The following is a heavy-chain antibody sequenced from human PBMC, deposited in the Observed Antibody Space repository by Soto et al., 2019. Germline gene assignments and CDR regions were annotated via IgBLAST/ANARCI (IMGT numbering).Heavy chain of an antibody. CDR1: GYTLTELS. J-gene: IGHJ5*02. CDR2: FDPEDGET. V-gene: IGHV1-24*01. Sequence: ASVKVSCKVSGYTLTELSMHWVRQAPGKGLEWMGGFDPEDGETIYAQKFQGRVTMTEDTSTDTAYMELSSLRSEDTAVYYCATAYMVRGVIMYWFDPWGQGTLVTVSS. D-gene: IGHD3-10*01. CDR3: ATAYMVRGVIMYWFDP.